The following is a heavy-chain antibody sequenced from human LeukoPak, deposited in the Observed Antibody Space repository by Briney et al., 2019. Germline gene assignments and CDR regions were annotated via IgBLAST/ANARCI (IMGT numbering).Heavy chain of an antibody. J-gene: IGHJ5*02. CDR2: IYTSGST. CDR3: ARDRGLGWFDP. Sequence: SETLSLTCSVSGASISNYYWNWIRQPAAKGLEWIGRIYTSGSTNYNPSLKSQVTMSVDTSNNQFSLKLISVTAADTAVYYCARDRGLGWFDPWGQGTLVTVSS. V-gene: IGHV4-4*07. D-gene: IGHD3-10*01. CDR1: GASISNYY.